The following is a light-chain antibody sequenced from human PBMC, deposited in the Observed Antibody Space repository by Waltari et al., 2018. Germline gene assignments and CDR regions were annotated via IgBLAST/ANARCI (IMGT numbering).Light chain of an antibody. J-gene: IGLJ1*01. Sequence: QSVLTQPPSASGTPGQRVSISRSGSHPHPGSNHLYRYQQSPGMAPKLLIYRNNQRPSGVPDRFSGSKFGTSASLAISGLRSEDEAVYYCASWDDSHYVFGTGTKVTVL. CDR1: HPHPGSNH. CDR3: ASWDDSHYV. V-gene: IGLV1-47*01. CDR2: RNN.